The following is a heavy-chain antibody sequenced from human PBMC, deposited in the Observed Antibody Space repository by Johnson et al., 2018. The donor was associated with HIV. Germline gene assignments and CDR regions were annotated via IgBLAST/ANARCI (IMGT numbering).Heavy chain of an antibody. CDR2: ISYDGSYK. CDR1: GFTFSTYG. V-gene: IGHV3-30*03. Sequence: QVQLVESGGGVVQPGRSLRLSCAASGFTFSTYGMPWVRQAPGTGLGWVAFISYDGSYKYYADSVTGRFTIPRDNSKNTLDLHMNSLRAEDTAVYYCVSSAQWSGWPPGAFDIGGQGTMVTVSS. CDR3: VSSAQWSGWPPGAFDI. D-gene: IGHD6-19*01. J-gene: IGHJ3*02.